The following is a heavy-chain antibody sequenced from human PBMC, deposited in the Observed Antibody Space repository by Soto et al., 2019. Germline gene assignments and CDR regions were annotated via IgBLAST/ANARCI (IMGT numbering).Heavy chain of an antibody. D-gene: IGHD6-13*01. CDR2: VDGSGYDT. CDR1: GFTFSSYA. CDR3: SKEMFAAAYAATSPFDLWCQGTLVTVSSGKVSVYYCARWKGSSSWYQGGLYFDS. V-gene: IGHV3-23*01. Sequence: GGSLRLSCAASGFTFSSYAMGWLRQAPGTAPEWVAFVDGSGYDTSFADSVKGRFTISRDNSNNLLYLHMNGLRAEDTCRYFCSKEMFAAAYAATSPFDLWCQGTLVTVSSGKVSVYYCARWKGSSSWYQGGLYFDSWGQGTLVTSPQ. J-gene: IGHJ4*02.